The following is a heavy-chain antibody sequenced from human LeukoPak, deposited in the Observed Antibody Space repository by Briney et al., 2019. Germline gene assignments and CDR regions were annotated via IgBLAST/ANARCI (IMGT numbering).Heavy chain of an antibody. Sequence: GGSLRLSCAASGFTFSSYSMNWVRQAPGKGLEWVSYISSSSSTIYYADSVKGRFTISRDNAKNSLYLQMNSLRAEDTAVYYCARHDIVVVPAASYYYYYYMDVWGKGTTVTVS. J-gene: IGHJ6*03. D-gene: IGHD2-2*01. CDR3: ARHDIVVVPAASYYYYYYMDV. CDR2: ISSSSSTI. V-gene: IGHV3-48*01. CDR1: GFTFSSYS.